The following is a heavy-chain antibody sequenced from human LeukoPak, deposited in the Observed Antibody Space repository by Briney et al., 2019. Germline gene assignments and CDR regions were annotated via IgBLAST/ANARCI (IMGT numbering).Heavy chain of an antibody. V-gene: IGHV3-7*01. CDR2: IKQDGSQQ. CDR1: GFTFTRYW. D-gene: IGHD6-19*01. CDR3: ARSGIAVAGRYFDY. Sequence: GGSLRLSCATSGFTFTRYWMAWVRQAPGKGLEWVANIKQDGSQQYYLDSVEGRFTISRDNAKNTLYLQMNSLRAEDTAVYYCARSGIAVAGRYFDYWGQGTLVTVSS. J-gene: IGHJ4*02.